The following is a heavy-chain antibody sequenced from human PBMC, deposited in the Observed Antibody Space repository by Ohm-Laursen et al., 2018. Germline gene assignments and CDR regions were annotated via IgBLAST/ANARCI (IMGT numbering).Heavy chain of an antibody. J-gene: IGHJ2*01. CDR2: ISSSGSTI. CDR3: ARDFHRGATVTAGWYFDL. D-gene: IGHD4-17*01. V-gene: IGHV3-11*04. Sequence: SLRLSCSASGFTFSNYYMSWIRQAPGKGLEWVSYISSSGSTIYYADSVKGRFTISRDNAKNSLYLQMNSLRAEDTAVYYCARDFHRGATVTAGWYFDLWGRGTLVTVSS. CDR1: GFTFSNYY.